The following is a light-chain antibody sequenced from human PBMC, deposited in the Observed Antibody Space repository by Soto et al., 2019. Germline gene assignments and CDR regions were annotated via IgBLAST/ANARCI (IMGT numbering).Light chain of an antibody. Sequence: QSALTQPRSVSGSPGQSVTISCTGTSSDVGGYDFVSWYQQHPGKAPKLMIYDVTKRPSGVPDRFSGSKSGNSASLTISGLQAEDEAHYYCCSYEGSYILAVFGGGTQLTVL. CDR1: SSDVGGYDF. V-gene: IGLV2-11*01. J-gene: IGLJ3*02. CDR2: DVT. CDR3: CSYEGSYILAV.